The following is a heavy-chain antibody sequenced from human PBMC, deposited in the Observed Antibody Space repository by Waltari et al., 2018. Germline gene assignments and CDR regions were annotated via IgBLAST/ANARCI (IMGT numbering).Heavy chain of an antibody. J-gene: IGHJ4*02. V-gene: IGHV3-23*01. D-gene: IGHD3-16*02. Sequence: EVQLLESGGGLVQPGGSLRLSCAASGFTFSSYAMSWVRHAPGKGLEWVSAISGSGGSTYYADSVKGRFTISRDNSKNTLYLQMNSLRAEDTAVYYCAKDLMITFGGVIAPSDYWGQGTLVTVSS. CDR3: AKDLMITFGGVIAPSDY. CDR1: GFTFSSYA. CDR2: ISGSGGST.